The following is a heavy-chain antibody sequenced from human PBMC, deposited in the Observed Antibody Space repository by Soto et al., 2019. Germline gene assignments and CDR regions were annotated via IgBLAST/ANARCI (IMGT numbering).Heavy chain of an antibody. J-gene: IGHJ4*01. CDR3: AGDVVWGDPPSY. Sequence: QVQLVQSGAEVKKPGASVKVSCKASGYTFTSYGISWVRQAPGQGLEWMGWISAYNGNTNYAQKLQGRVTMTTDTSTSTAYMEQRSPRTDDTAVYYGAGDVVWGDPPSYRGHGTLVTVSS. V-gene: IGHV1-18*01. CDR1: GYTFTSYG. CDR2: ISAYNGNT. D-gene: IGHD2-21*01.